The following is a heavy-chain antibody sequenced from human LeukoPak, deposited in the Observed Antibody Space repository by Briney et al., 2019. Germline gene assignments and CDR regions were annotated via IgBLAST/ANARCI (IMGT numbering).Heavy chain of an antibody. CDR1: GFAFINAW. CDR3: SKDYEYGWGSYRLGH. Sequence: GGSLRLSCAVSGFAFINAWMSWVRQAPGKGLEWVGRIKSNADGGTTDYAAPVKDRFTISRDDSKNALYLQMNTLKAEDTAVYYCSKDYEYGWGSYRLGHWGQGTLVTVSS. D-gene: IGHD3-16*02. CDR2: IKSNADGGTT. V-gene: IGHV3-15*01. J-gene: IGHJ4*02.